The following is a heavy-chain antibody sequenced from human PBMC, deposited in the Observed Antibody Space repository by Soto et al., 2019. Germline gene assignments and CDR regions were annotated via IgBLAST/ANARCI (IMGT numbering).Heavy chain of an antibody. D-gene: IGHD2-21*02. CDR3: ASGSCGDDCYAFDI. CDR1: GGSISSGGYY. Sequence: QVQLQESGPGLVKPSQTLSLTCTVSGGSISSGGYYWSWIRQHPGKGLEWIGYIYYSGSTYYNPSLKSRVTIAVDTSKNQFSLKLSSVTAADTAVYYCASGSCGDDCYAFDIWGQGTMVTVSS. V-gene: IGHV4-31*03. CDR2: IYYSGST. J-gene: IGHJ3*02.